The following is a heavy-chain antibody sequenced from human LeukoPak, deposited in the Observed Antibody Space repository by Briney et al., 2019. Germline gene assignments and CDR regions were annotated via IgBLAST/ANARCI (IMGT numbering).Heavy chain of an antibody. V-gene: IGHV3-21*01. J-gene: IGHJ4*02. D-gene: IGHD5-24*01. CDR3: AREMATIRVWPRTIDY. CDR2: ISSSSSYI. Sequence: GGSLRLSCAASGFTFSSYSMNWVRQAPGKGLEWVSSISSSSSYIYYADSVKGRFTISRDNAKTSLYLQTNSLRAEDTAVYYCAREMATIRVWPRTIDYWGQGTLVTVSS. CDR1: GFTFSSYS.